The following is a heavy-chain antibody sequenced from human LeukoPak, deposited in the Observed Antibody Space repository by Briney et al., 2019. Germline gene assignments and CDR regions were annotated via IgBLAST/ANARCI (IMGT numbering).Heavy chain of an antibody. CDR1: GGSISSYY. Sequence: SETLSLTCTVSGGSISSYYWCWIRQPPGKGLEWIGSIYYSKNTYYNPSLKSRVTISADTSKNQFSLTLGSVSATDTAVYYCVSPRGFSYGYFDYWGQGTLVTVSS. CDR3: VSPRGFSYGYFDY. J-gene: IGHJ4*02. V-gene: IGHV4-39*01. CDR2: IYYSKNT. D-gene: IGHD5-18*01.